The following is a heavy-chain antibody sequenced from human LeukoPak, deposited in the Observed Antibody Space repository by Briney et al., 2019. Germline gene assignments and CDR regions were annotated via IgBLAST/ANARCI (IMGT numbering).Heavy chain of an antibody. J-gene: IGHJ4*02. CDR1: GGSISSYY. Sequence: PSETLSLTCTVSGGSISSYYWSWIRQPPGKGLEWIGYIYYSGSTNYNPSLKSRVTISVDTSKNQFSLKLSSVTAADTAVYYCAGQYGGNSGIDYWGQGTLVTVSS. V-gene: IGHV4-59*01. D-gene: IGHD4-23*01. CDR3: AGQYGGNSGIDY. CDR2: IYYSGST.